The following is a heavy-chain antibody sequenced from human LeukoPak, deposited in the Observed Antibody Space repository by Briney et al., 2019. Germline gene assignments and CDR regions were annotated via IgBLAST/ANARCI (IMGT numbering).Heavy chain of an antibody. Sequence: PSETLSLTCTVSGGSISSYYWSWIRQPPGKGLEWIGYIDHTGITNYNPSLNSRVTISRDTSKNHFSLELSSATAADTAVYFCARDGQQLAFDYWGQGTLVTVSS. CDR1: GGSISSYY. J-gene: IGHJ4*02. V-gene: IGHV4-59*01. D-gene: IGHD6-13*01. CDR3: ARDGQQLAFDY. CDR2: IDHTGIT.